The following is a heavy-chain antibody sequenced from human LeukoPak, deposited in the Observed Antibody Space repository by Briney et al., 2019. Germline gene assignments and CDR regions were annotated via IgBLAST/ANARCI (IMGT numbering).Heavy chain of an antibody. CDR3: ARAFMITFGGVIGY. D-gene: IGHD3-16*01. J-gene: IGHJ4*02. CDR1: GYTFTSYD. Sequence: ASVKVSCKASGYTFTSYDINWVRQATGQGLERMGWMNLNSGDTGYAQKFQGRVTMTRNTSTSTAYMELSSLRSEDTAVYYCARAFMITFGGVIGYWGQGTLVTVSS. CDR2: MNLNSGDT. V-gene: IGHV1-8*01.